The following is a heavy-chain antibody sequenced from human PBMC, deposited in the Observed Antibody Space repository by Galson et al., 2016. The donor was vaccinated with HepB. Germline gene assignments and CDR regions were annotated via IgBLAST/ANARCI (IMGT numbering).Heavy chain of an antibody. CDR2: ISNQGST. J-gene: IGHJ4*01. CDR1: GLIFSDSY. V-gene: IGHV3-11*03. CDR3: AGRASSNYEVF. D-gene: IGHD3-3*01. Sequence: SLRLSCAASGLIFSDSYMSWIRQAPGKGLEWVSLISNQGSTKYGDSVKGRFTISRDNDRRSVFLQMSSLRVEDTGLYYCAGRASSNYEVFWGHGVLVTVSS.